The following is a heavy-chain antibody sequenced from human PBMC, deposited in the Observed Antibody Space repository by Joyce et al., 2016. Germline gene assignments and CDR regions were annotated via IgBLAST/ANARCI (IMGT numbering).Heavy chain of an antibody. CDR1: GFIFRNYF. CDR2: INQEGSEK. V-gene: IGHV3-7*01. D-gene: IGHD2-2*02. CDR3: AREGCSTTTCYRTSPFGPPRFYYVYGLDV. J-gene: IGHJ6*02. Sequence: EVQLVESGGGLVQPGGSLRLSCAASGFIFRNYFMGWVRQAPGEGLGWVDNINQEGSEKHYVDSIRGRFNISRDNAKNSLYLQMNSLRAEDTAKYYCAREGCSTTTCYRTSPFGPPRFYYVYGLDVWGQGTTVTVSS.